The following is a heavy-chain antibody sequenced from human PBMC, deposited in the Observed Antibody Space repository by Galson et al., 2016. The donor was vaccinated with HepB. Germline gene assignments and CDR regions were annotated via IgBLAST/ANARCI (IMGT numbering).Heavy chain of an antibody. D-gene: IGHD2-21*01. CDR1: GFTVSASS. CDR2: IHRGGGT. CDR3: AVVGDVGRD. Sequence: SLRLSCAASGFTVSASSMTWVRQAPGKGLEWVSTIHRGGGTYYTYSVKGRFTIARDSSKNTLYLQMSSPKVEDTAVYYCAVVGDVGRDWCPGTLVTVSS. J-gene: IGHJ4*02. V-gene: IGHV3-66*01.